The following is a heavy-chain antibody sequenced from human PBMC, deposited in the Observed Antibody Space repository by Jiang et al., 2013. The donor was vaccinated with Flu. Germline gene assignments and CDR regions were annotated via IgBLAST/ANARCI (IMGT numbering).Heavy chain of an antibody. J-gene: IGHJ4*02. V-gene: IGHV3-9*01. Sequence: GGLVQPGRSLRLSCAASGFTFDDYAMHWVRQAPGKGLEWVSGISWNSGSIGYADSVKGRFTISRDNAKNSLYLQMNSLRAEDTALYYCAKDDASGSYSILRYFDYWGQGTLVTVSS. CDR1: GFTFDDYA. D-gene: IGHD1-26*01. CDR2: ISWNSGSI. CDR3: AKDDASGSYSILRYFDY.